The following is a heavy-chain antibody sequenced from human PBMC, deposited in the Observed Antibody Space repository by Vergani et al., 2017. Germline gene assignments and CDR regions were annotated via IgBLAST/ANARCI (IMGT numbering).Heavy chain of an antibody. CDR1: FDSIRNLY. CDR2: IHYSENT. V-gene: IGHV4-59*08. D-gene: IGHD6-13*01. J-gene: IGHJ4*02. CDR3: ASKPTGTSWYSVKYYFDY. Sequence: QVQLQESGPGLVKSSETLSLTCSVSFDSIRNLYCNWIRQPPGKGLEWIGSIHYSENTNYNPSLKTRVTISVDTSKNQFSLELSSVTASDTAMYYCASKPTGTSWYSVKYYFDYWGQGTLVTVSS.